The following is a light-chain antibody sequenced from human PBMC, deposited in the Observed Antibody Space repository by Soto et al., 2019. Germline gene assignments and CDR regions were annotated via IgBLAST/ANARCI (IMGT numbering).Light chain of an antibody. J-gene: IGLJ1*01. CDR1: SSDVGSYNL. Sequence: QFVLTQPASVSGSPGQSITISCTGTSSDVGSYNLVSWYQQHPGKAPKLMIYEVSKRPSGVSNRFSGSKSGNTASLTISGLQAEDEADYYCCSYAGSSTLPYVFGTGTKVTVL. V-gene: IGLV2-23*02. CDR3: CSYAGSSTLPYV. CDR2: EVS.